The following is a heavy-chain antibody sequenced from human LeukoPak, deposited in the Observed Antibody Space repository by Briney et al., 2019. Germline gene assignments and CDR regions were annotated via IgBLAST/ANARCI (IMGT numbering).Heavy chain of an antibody. CDR3: AATYYYDSSGYTLTR. D-gene: IGHD3-22*01. CDR2: IYYSGST. CDR1: GGSISSSSYY. Sequence: SETLSLTCTVSGGSISSSSYYWGWIRQPPGKGLEWIGSIYYSGSTNYNPSLKSRVTISVDTSKNQFSLKLSSVTAADTAVYYCAATYYYDSSGYTLTRWGQGTLVTVSS. J-gene: IGHJ4*02. V-gene: IGHV4-39*07.